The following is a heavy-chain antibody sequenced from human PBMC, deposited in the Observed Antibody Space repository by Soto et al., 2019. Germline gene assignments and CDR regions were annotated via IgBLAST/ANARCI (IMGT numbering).Heavy chain of an antibody. CDR1: GYSFAGYW. Sequence: VESLKISCKGSGYSFAGYWITWVRQKPGKGLEWMGRIDPSDSQTYYSPSFRGHVTISVTKSITTVFLQWSSLRASDTAMYYCARQIYDSDTGPNFQYYFDSWGQGTPVTVSS. J-gene: IGHJ4*02. CDR3: ARQIYDSDTGPNFQYYFDS. D-gene: IGHD3-22*01. CDR2: IDPSDSQT. V-gene: IGHV5-10-1*01.